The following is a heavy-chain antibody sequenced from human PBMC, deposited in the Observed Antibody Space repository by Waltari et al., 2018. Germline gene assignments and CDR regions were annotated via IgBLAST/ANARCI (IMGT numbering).Heavy chain of an antibody. Sequence: EVQLVESGGGLVQPGGSLRLSCAASGFTFSSYDMHWVRQATGKGLECVSAMGTAGDTYYPGSVKGRFTISRENAKNSLYLQMNSLRAGDTAVYYCARDRGLYGMDVWGQGTTVTVSS. CDR2: MGTAGDT. V-gene: IGHV3-13*01. CDR1: GFTFSSYD. CDR3: ARDRGLYGMDV. J-gene: IGHJ6*02.